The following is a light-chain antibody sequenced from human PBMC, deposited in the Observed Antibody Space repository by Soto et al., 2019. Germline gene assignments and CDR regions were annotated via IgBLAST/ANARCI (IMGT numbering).Light chain of an antibody. V-gene: IGKV3-15*01. CDR2: AAS. CDR1: QNIGTN. Sequence: EIVMQKSLATVSVSPGARDTLSGRASQNIGTNLAWFQQKPGQAPRLLIYAASIRATDFPARFSGSGSGTEFTLTIRGLQSDDLAVYFCQQYKNWPPWTVGHGSKVDI. CDR3: QQYKNWPPWT. J-gene: IGKJ1*01.